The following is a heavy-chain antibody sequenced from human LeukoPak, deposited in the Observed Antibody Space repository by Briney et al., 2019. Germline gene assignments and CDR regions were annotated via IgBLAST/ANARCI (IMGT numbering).Heavy chain of an antibody. CDR3: ARSDDSHGSDY. CDR1: GYTFTGYY. CDR2: INPSSGGT. D-gene: IGHD3-10*01. J-gene: IGHJ4*02. V-gene: IGHV1-46*01. Sequence: ASVKVSCKASGYTFTGYYMHWVRQAPGQGLEWRGIINPSSGGTSYAQKFQGRVTMTRDTSTRTVYMDLSSLRSEDTAVYYCARSDDSHGSDYWGQGTLVTVSS.